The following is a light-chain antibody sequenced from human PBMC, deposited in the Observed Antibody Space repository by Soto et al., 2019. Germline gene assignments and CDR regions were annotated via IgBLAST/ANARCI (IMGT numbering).Light chain of an antibody. CDR2: DAS. V-gene: IGKV1-5*01. CDR1: QSISRW. CDR3: QQAGT. Sequence: DIQMTQSPSTLSASVGDRVTITCRASQSISRWLAWYQQKSGKAPNLLIYDASSLERGVPSRFSGSGSGTEFTLTTSSVQTDYFATYYCQQAGTFGQGTKVDIK. J-gene: IGKJ1*01.